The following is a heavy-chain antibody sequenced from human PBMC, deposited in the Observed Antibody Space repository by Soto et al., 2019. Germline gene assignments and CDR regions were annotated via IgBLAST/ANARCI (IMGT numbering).Heavy chain of an antibody. Sequence: TLSLTCTLSGGAFSGYFLTCIRQPPGKGLEWLAEINHSGITNYNPSVESRVSMSVDTSKNQFSLRLYSVTAADTAVYYCVRGPYNYNSRYFDYWGQGTPVTVSS. D-gene: IGHD1-1*01. J-gene: IGHJ4*02. CDR3: VRGPYNYNSRYFDY. V-gene: IGHV4-34*01. CDR1: GGAFSGYF. CDR2: INHSGIT.